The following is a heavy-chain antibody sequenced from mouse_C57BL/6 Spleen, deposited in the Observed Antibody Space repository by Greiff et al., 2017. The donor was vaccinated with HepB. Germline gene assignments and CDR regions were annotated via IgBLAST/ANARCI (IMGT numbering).Heavy chain of an antibody. J-gene: IGHJ4*01. CDR1: GYTFTSYG. Sequence: VQLQQSGAELARPGASVKLSCKASGYTFTSYGISWVKQRTGQGLEWIGEIYPRSGNTYYNEKFKGKATLTADKSSSTAYMELRSLTSEDSAVYICAIWQVPFSTTVVATSMDYWSQGTAVTVSS. CDR3: AIWQVPFSTTVVATSMDY. V-gene: IGHV1-81*01. D-gene: IGHD1-1*01. CDR2: IYPRSGNT.